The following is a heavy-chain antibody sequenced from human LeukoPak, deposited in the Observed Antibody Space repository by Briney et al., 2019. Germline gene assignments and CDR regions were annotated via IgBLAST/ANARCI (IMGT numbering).Heavy chain of an antibody. CDR3: ATDQRDYGDYVY. D-gene: IGHD4-17*01. CDR2: FDPEDGET. V-gene: IGHV1-24*01. Sequence: VASVKVSCKVSGYTLTELSMHWVRQAPGKGLEWMGGFDPEDGETIYAQKFQGRVTMTEDTSTDTAYMELSSLRSEDTAVYYCATDQRDYGDYVYWGQGTLVTVSS. J-gene: IGHJ4*02. CDR1: GYTLTELS.